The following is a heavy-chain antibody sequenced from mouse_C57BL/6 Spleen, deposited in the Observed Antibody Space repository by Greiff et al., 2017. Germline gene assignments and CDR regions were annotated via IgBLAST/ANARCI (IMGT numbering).Heavy chain of an antibody. CDR3: AREDYYGSSY. CDR1: GYTFTSYW. D-gene: IGHD1-1*01. V-gene: IGHV1-50*01. J-gene: IGHJ2*01. Sequence: QVQLQQPGAELVKPGASVQLSCKASGYTFTSYWMQWVKQRPGQGLEWIGEIDPSDSYTNYNQKFKGKATLTVDTSSSTAYMQLSSLTSEDSAVYYCAREDYYGSSYWGQGTTLTVSS. CDR2: IDPSDSYT.